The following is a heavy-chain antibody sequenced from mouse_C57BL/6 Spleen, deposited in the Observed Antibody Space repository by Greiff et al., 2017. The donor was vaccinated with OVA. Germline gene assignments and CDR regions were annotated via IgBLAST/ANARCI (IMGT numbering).Heavy chain of an antibody. V-gene: IGHV1-31*01. CDR1: GYSFTGYY. CDR2: IYPYNGVS. J-gene: IGHJ1*03. D-gene: IGHD2-1*01. CDR3: ARSASTMSWYFDV. Sequence: DVKLQESGPELVKPGASVTISCKASGYSFTGYYMHWVKQSHGNILDWIGYIYPYNGVSSYNQKFKGKATLTVDKSSSTAYMELRSLTSEDSAVYYCARSASTMSWYFDVWGTGTTVTVSS.